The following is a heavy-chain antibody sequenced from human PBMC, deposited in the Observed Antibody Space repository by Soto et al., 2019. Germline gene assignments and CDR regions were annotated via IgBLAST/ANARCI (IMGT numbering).Heavy chain of an antibody. CDR2: INPNSGGT. CDR1: GYTFTGYY. J-gene: IGHJ4*02. Sequence: ASVKVSCKASGYTFTGYYMHWVRQAPGQGLEWMGWINPNSGGTNYAQKFQGWVTMTRDTSISTAYMELSRLRSDDTAVYYCARAGDSSGYYELYYFDYWGQGTLVTVSS. CDR3: ARAGDSSGYYELYYFDY. V-gene: IGHV1-2*04. D-gene: IGHD3-22*01.